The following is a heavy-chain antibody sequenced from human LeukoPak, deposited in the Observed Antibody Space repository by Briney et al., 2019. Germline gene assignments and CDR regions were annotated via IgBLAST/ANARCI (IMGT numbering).Heavy chain of an antibody. D-gene: IGHD5-24*01. CDR2: IYYSGST. V-gene: IGHV4-31*03. CDR1: GGSISSGGYY. J-gene: IGHJ4*02. Sequence: SETLSLTCTVSGGSISSGGYYWSWIRQHPGKGLEWIGYIYYSGSTYYNPSLKSRVTISVDTSKNQFSLKLSSVTAADTAVYYCARGGEMATTIDYWGQGTLVTVSS. CDR3: ARGGEMATTIDY.